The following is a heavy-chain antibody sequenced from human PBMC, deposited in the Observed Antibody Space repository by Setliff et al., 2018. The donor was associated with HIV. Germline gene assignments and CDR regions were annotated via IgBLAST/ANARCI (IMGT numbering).Heavy chain of an antibody. J-gene: IGHJ4*02. D-gene: IGHD4-17*01. CDR3: ARAIPDYGDYYFDY. Sequence: ASVKVSCKASGYSSTSYGIAWVRQAPGQGLEWMGWISVYNGDTKYAQKLQDRVTMTIDTATRTAYMEVRSLRSEDTAVYYCARAIPDYGDYYFDYWGQGTLVTVSS. CDR1: GYSSTSYG. CDR2: ISVYNGDT. V-gene: IGHV1-18*01.